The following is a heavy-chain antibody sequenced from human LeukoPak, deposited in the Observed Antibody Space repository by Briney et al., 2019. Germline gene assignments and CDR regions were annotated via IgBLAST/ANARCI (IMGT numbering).Heavy chain of an antibody. CDR2: IYTSGST. D-gene: IGHD3-3*01. V-gene: IGHV4-61*02. CDR1: GGSISSGSYY. J-gene: IGHJ4*02. CDR3: ARDRYYDFWSGYYNV. Sequence: SQTLSLTCTVSGGSISSGSYYWTWIRQPAGKGLEWIGRIYTSGSTNYNPSLKSRVTISVEPSKNQFSLKLSSVTAADTAVYYCARDRYYDFWSGYYNVWGQGTLVTVSS.